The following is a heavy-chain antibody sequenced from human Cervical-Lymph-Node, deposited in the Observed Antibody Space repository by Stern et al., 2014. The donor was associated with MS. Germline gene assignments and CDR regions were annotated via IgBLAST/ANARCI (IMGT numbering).Heavy chain of an antibody. CDR3: ATRRGCSGGSCSSRSLDY. V-gene: IGHV1-2*06. D-gene: IGHD2-15*01. CDR2: INPKSGDT. CDR1: GYTFTAYN. J-gene: IGHJ4*02. Sequence: VQLVESGAEVKKPGASVKVSCKASGYTFTAYNMHWLRQAPGQALEWMGRINPKSGDTNFAQKFQDRVTLSRDTSISTVYMELSRLRSNDTAMYYCATRRGCSGGSCSSRSLDYWGQGTLVTVSS.